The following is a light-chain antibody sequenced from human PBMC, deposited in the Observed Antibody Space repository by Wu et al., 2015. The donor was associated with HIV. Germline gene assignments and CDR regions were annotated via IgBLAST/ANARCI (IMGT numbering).Light chain of an antibody. V-gene: IGKV3-15*01. CDR3: QQYNNWPPWT. CDR1: QSVSSN. J-gene: IGKJ1*01. CDR2: GAS. Sequence: DILLTQSPGTLPLSPGERATLSCRASQSVSSNLAWYQQKPGQAPRLLIYGASTRATGIPARFSGSGSGTEFTLTISSMQSEDFAVYYCQQYNNWPPWTFGQGTKVEIK.